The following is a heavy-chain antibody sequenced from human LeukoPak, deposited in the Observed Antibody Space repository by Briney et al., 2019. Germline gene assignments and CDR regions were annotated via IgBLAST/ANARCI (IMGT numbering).Heavy chain of an antibody. J-gene: IGHJ3*02. V-gene: IGHV3-66*01. CDR1: GFTVSDNY. CDR3: ARVKFYGSSGFFIGAYDI. CDR2: IYSEGST. D-gene: IGHD3-22*01. Sequence: GGSLRLTCAACGFTVSDNYMSWVRQAPGKGLERVSVIYSEGSTYYAESVKGRVTISRDNSKNTLYLQINSLRAEETALYYCARVKFYGSSGFFIGAYDIWGQGTMVTVSS.